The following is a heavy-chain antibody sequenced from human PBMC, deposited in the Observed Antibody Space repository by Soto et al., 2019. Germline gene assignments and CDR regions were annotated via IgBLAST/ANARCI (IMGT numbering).Heavy chain of an antibody. V-gene: IGHV3-7*01. D-gene: IGHD6-13*01. J-gene: IGHJ4*02. CDR3: ARDRYSSSWFDVSYYFDY. CDR2: IKQDGSEK. CDR1: GFTFSSYW. Sequence: GGSLRLSCAASGFTFSSYWMSWVRQAPGKGLEWVANIKQDGSEKYYVDSVKGRFTISRDNAKNSLYLQMNSLRAEDTAVYYCARDRYSSSWFDVSYYFDYWGQGTLVTVSS.